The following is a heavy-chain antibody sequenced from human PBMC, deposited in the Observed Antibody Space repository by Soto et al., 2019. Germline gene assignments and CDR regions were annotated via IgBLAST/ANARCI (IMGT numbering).Heavy chain of an antibody. CDR3: ARGPRVGYCISTSCYAPYYYYGMDV. CDR1: GLTFRSYW. V-gene: IGHV3-74*03. D-gene: IGHD2-2*01. J-gene: IGHJ6*02. CDR2: INTDGSVA. Sequence: GGSLRLSCAASGLTFRSYWMHWVRQAPGKGLVWVSRINTDGSVAMYVDSVKGRFTISRDNAKNTLYLQMNSLRAEDTAVYYCARGPRVGYCISTSCYAPYYYYGMDVWGQGTTVTVSS.